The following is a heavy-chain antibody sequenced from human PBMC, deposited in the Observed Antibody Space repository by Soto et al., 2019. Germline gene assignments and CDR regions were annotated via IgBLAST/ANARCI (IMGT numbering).Heavy chain of an antibody. CDR1: GYTLTELS. Sequence: ASVKVSCKVSGYTLTELSMHWVRQAPGQGLEWMGWISAYNGNTNYSQKLQGRVTMTTDTSTSTVYMELRSLRSDDTAVYYCSRTDYIWGSYRYEAASFDPWGQGTLVTVSS. J-gene: IGHJ5*02. CDR2: ISAYNGNT. V-gene: IGHV1-18*01. CDR3: SRTDYIWGSYRYEAASFDP. D-gene: IGHD3-16*02.